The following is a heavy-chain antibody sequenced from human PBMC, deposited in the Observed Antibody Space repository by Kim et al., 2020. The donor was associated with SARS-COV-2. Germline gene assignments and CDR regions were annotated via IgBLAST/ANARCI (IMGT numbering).Heavy chain of an antibody. CDR3: VSGRVRFAY. CDR1: GFTFNNYG. Sequence: GGSLRLSCAASGFTFNNYGMSWVRQVAGKGLEWVSGITSGGGNKYYADSVKGRFTISRDDSKTTLCLQMTNLRAEDTAIYYCVSGRVRFAYWGQGTLVTVSS. CDR2: ITSGGGNK. D-gene: IGHD3-10*01. V-gene: IGHV3-23*01. J-gene: IGHJ4*02.